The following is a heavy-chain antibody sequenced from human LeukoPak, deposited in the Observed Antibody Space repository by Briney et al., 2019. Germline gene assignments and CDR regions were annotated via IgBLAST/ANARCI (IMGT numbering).Heavy chain of an antibody. CDR1: GYTFTSYD. CDR3: ARGPLRRVMVRGVIRYYFDY. V-gene: IGHV1-8*01. Sequence: ASVKVSCKASGYTFTSYDINWVRQATGQGLEWMGWMNPNSGNTGYAQKFQGRVTMTRNTSISTAYMELSSLRSEDTAVYYCARGPLRRVMVRGVIRYYFDYWGQGTLVTVSS. D-gene: IGHD3-10*01. CDR2: MNPNSGNT. J-gene: IGHJ4*02.